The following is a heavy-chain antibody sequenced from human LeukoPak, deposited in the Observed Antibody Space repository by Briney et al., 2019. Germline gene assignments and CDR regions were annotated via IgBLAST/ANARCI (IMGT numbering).Heavy chain of an antibody. D-gene: IGHD4-11*01. CDR3: PGGYSNWDY. Sequence: PSETLSLTCSVYGGSFSGYYWSWIRQPPGKGLEWIGEINHSGSTNYNPSLKSRVTISVDTSKNQFSLKLSSVTDADTAVYYCPGGYSNWDYWGQETLVTVS. V-gene: IGHV4-34*01. CDR2: INHSGST. CDR1: GGSFSGYY. J-gene: IGHJ4*02.